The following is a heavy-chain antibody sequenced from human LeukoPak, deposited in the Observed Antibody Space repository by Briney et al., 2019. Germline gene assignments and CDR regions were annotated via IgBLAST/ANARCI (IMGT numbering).Heavy chain of an antibody. CDR2: IRYDGSHK. D-gene: IGHD5-18*01. Sequence: GGSLRLSCAASGFTFSTYGMHWVRQAPGKGLEWVAFIRYDGSHKYYTDSVKGRFTISRDNSKNTLYLQMNSLQTEDTAVYYCTREKEAYNFGLAYYYYYMDVWGKGTTVTVSS. J-gene: IGHJ6*03. V-gene: IGHV3-30*02. CDR1: GFTFSTYG. CDR3: TREKEAYNFGLAYYYYYMDV.